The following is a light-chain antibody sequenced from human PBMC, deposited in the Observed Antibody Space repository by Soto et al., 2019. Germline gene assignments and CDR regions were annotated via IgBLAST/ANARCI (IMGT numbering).Light chain of an antibody. Sequence: QSALTQPASVSGSPGQSITISCTGTSRDVGAYDYVSWYLQYPDKAPQLLIYEVSNRPSGVSNRFSGSKSGNTASLTISGLQAEDEADYYCSSYTSSSTLVFGTGTKVTVL. CDR1: SRDVGAYDY. J-gene: IGLJ1*01. V-gene: IGLV2-14*01. CDR3: SSYTSSSTLV. CDR2: EVS.